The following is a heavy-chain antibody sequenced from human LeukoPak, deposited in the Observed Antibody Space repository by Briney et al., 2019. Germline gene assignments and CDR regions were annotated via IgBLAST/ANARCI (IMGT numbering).Heavy chain of an antibody. CDR1: GGSISIYY. CDR3: ARAVSWTDYYYYMDV. Sequence: SETLSLTCTVSGGSISIYYWNWIRQPAGKGLEWIGRIYTSGSTNYNPSLKSRVTMSVDTSKNQFSLKLSSVTAADTAVYYCARAVSWTDYYYYMDVWGEGTTVTVSS. CDR2: IYTSGST. V-gene: IGHV4-4*07. J-gene: IGHJ6*03. D-gene: IGHD6-13*01.